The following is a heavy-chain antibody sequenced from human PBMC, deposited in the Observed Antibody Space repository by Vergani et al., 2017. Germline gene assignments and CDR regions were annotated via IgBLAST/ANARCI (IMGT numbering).Heavy chain of an antibody. V-gene: IGHV3-30*18. CDR1: GFTFSSYG. Sequence: QVQLVESGGGVVQPGRSLRLSCAASGFTFSSYGMHWVRQAPGKGLEWVAVISYDGSNKYYADSVKGRFTISRDNSKNTLYLQMNSLRAEDTAVYYCAKEPDYGDCVLALYMDVWGKGTTVTVSS. J-gene: IGHJ6*03. CDR3: AKEPDYGDCVLALYMDV. D-gene: IGHD4-17*01. CDR2: ISYDGSNK.